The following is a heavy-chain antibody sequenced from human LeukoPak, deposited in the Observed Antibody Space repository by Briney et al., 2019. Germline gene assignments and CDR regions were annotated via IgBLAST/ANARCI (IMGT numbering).Heavy chain of an antibody. Sequence: GGSLRLSCAASGFTFSSYSMNWVRQAPGKGLEWVSSISSCSSYIYYADSVKGRFTISRDNAKNSLYLQMNSLRAEDTAVSYCARDHAIYDILTGYYKEDYYYYGMDVWGQGTTVTVSS. J-gene: IGHJ6*02. CDR3: ARDHAIYDILTGYYKEDYYYYGMDV. CDR2: ISSCSSYI. CDR1: GFTFSSYS. D-gene: IGHD3-9*01. V-gene: IGHV3-21*01.